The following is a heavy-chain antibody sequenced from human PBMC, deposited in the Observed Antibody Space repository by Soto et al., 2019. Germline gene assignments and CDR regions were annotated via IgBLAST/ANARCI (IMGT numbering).Heavy chain of an antibody. CDR1: GYTFTSYD. V-gene: IGHV1-8*01. Sequence: QVQLVQSGAEVKKPGASVNVSCKASGYTFTSYDINWVRQATGQGLEWMGWMNPNSGNRGYAQKFQGRVTMTSNTSISTAYMELSSLRSEDTAVYYCARLGGERTGEPFDDWGQGTLVTVSS. CDR2: MNPNSGNR. CDR3: ARLGGERTGEPFDD. D-gene: IGHD3-10*01. J-gene: IGHJ4*02.